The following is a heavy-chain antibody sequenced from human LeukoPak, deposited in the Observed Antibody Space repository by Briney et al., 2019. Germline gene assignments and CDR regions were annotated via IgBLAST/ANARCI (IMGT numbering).Heavy chain of an antibody. V-gene: IGHV3-21*01. CDR1: GFTFSSYS. J-gene: IGHJ1*01. CDR2: ISSSSSYI. CDR3: ASLSGLRFKAEYFQH. Sequence: GGSLRLSCAASGFTFSSYSMNWVRQAPGKGLEWVLSISSSSSYIYYADSVKGRFTISRDNAKNSLYLQMSRLRAEDTAVYYCASLSGLRFKAEYFQHWGQGTLVTVSS. D-gene: IGHD5-12*01.